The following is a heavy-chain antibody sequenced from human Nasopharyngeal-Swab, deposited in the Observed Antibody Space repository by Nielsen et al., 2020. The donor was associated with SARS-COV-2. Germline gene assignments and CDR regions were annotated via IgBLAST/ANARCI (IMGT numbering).Heavy chain of an antibody. D-gene: IGHD3-3*01. Sequence: SQTLSLTCAISGDSVSSHSAGWNWITQSPSRGLEWLGRTLYRSKWYNDYAESVISRIAVNPDTSKNQFSLQLNSVTPEDTAVYYCARGRDFSFDSWGQGTLVTASS. CDR1: GDSVSSHSAG. CDR2: TLYRSKWYN. CDR3: ARGRDFSFDS. J-gene: IGHJ4*02. V-gene: IGHV6-1*01.